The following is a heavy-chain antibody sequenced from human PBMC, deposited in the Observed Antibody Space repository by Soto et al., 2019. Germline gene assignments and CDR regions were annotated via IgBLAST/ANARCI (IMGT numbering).Heavy chain of an antibody. CDR2: VYSTGST. D-gene: IGHD1-26*01. J-gene: IGHJ4*02. CDR1: GFTVSSYY. CDR3: AREGMGFGY. Sequence: QLVESGGGLIQPGGSLRLSCAASGFTVSSYYMSWVRQAPGKGLEWVSVVYSTGSTYYADSVKGRFTISRVISKIMIYLQMDSLRAEDTAVYYCAREGMGFGYWGEGTLGTVSS. V-gene: IGHV3-53*01.